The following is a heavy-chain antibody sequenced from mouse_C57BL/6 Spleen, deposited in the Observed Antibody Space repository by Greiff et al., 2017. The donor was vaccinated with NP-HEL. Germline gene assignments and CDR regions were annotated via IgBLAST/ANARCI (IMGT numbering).Heavy chain of an antibody. D-gene: IGHD2-4*01. Sequence: EVQLQQSGPVLVKPGASVKMSCKASGYTFTDYYMNWVKQSHGKSLEWIGVINPYNGGTSYNQKFKGKATLTVDKSSSTAYMELNSLTSEDSAVYYCARADYRLGAMDYWGQGTSVTVSS. CDR2: INPYNGGT. CDR3: ARADYRLGAMDY. J-gene: IGHJ4*01. CDR1: GYTFTDYY. V-gene: IGHV1-19*01.